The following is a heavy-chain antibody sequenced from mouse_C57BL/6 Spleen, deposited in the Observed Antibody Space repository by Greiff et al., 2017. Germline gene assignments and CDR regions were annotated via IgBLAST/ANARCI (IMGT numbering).Heavy chain of an antibody. CDR2: IYPGDGDT. D-gene: IGHD1-1*01. CDR3: AIYYYGSRDWYFDV. CDR1: GYAFSSSW. J-gene: IGHJ1*03. V-gene: IGHV1-82*01. Sequence: QVQLQQSGPELVKPGASVKISCKASGYAFSSSWMNWVKQRPGKGLEWIGRIYPGDGDTNYNGKFKGKATLTADKSSSTAYMQLSSLTSEDSAVYFCAIYYYGSRDWYFDVWGTGTTVTVSS.